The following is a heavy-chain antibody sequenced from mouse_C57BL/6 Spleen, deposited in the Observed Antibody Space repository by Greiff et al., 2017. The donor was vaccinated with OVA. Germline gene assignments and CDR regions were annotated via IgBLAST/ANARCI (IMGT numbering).Heavy chain of an antibody. CDR3: ARSGNYCDY. CDR1: GYAFTNYL. Sequence: QVQLQQSGAELVRPGTSVKVSCKASGYAFTNYLIEWVKQRPGQGLEWIGVINPGSGGTNYNEKFKGKATLTADKSSSTAYMQLSSLTSEDSTVYFCARSGNYCDYWGQGTTLTVSS. V-gene: IGHV1-54*01. J-gene: IGHJ2*01. D-gene: IGHD1-1*02. CDR2: INPGSGGT.